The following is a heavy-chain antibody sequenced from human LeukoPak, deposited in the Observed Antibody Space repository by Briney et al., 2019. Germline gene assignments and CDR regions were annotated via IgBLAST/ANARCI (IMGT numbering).Heavy chain of an antibody. V-gene: IGHV1-2*02. CDR2: LNPNSGDT. CDR1: GYTFTDYY. J-gene: IGHJ4*02. Sequence: ASVTVSCKASGYTFTDYYMHWVRQAPGQGLEWMGWLNPNSGDTNYAQKFQGRVSMTRDSSISTAYMDLSDLRSDDTAVYSCARGRNIEMTTMSGGSDYWGQGTLVTVSS. D-gene: IGHD5-24*01. CDR3: ARGRNIEMTTMSGGSDY.